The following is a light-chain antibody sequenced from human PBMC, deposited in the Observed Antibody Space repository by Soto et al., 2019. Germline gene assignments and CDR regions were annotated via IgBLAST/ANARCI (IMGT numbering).Light chain of an antibody. CDR3: QQYRT. CDR1: QIISSW. CDR2: DAS. V-gene: IGKV1-5*01. J-gene: IGKJ1*01. Sequence: DIQMTQSTSTLSASVGDRVTITCRASQIISSWLAWYQQKPGKAPKLLIYDASSLETGVPSRFSGSRSGTEFTLTISSLQPEDFATYYCQQYRTFGQGTKV.